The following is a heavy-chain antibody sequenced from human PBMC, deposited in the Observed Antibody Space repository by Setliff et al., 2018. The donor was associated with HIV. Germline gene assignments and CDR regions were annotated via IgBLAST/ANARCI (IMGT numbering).Heavy chain of an antibody. V-gene: IGHV1-2*02. D-gene: IGHD3-3*01. Sequence: ASVKVSCKASGYSFTNYYIHWVRQAPGQGLEWMGVINPKSGGTRYAQKFQGRVSMTRDTAISTAYMELSRLRSDDSAVYYCARLPFITIFGVLNGDDGFDIWGQGTMVTVSS. CDR1: GYSFTNYY. J-gene: IGHJ3*02. CDR3: ARLPFITIFGVLNGDDGFDI. CDR2: INPKSGGT.